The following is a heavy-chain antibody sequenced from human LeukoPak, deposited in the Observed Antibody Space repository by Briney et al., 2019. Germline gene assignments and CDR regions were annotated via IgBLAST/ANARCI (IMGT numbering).Heavy chain of an antibody. CDR1: GFTFNPYA. CDR2: ITSGANT. V-gene: IGHV3-23*01. Sequence: GSLRLSCAASGFTFNPYAMSWVRQAPGKGLEWVSGITSGANTYYVDSVKGRFTISRDNSENTLNLQMNSLRAEDTAIYYCAKARAGDITAAFNYWGQGTLVTVSS. J-gene: IGHJ4*02. CDR3: AKARAGDITAAFNY. D-gene: IGHD6-13*01.